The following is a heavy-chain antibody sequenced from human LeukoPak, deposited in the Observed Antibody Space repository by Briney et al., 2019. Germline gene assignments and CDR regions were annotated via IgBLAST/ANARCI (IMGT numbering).Heavy chain of an antibody. Sequence: GGSPRLSCTASGFTFSSYAMSWVRQVPGKGLEVVSTIIGSGDGTYYTDSVKGRFTISRDNSKDTVSLQMNSLRAEDTAVYFCAKDIPSTYYYSSTGYFYWGQGTLVTVSS. J-gene: IGHJ4*02. CDR3: AKDIPSTYYYSSTGYFY. V-gene: IGHV3-23*01. CDR2: IIGSGDGT. CDR1: GFTFSSYA. D-gene: IGHD3-9*01.